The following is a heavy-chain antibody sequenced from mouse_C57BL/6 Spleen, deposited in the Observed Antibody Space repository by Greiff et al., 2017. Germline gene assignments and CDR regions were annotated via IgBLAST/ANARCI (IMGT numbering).Heavy chain of an antibody. V-gene: IGHV1-55*01. J-gene: IGHJ4*01. CDR2: IYPGSGST. CDR3: GREHYCYGSSPYAMDY. Sequence: VQLQQPGAELVKPGASVKMSCKASGYTFTSYWITWVKQRPGQGLEWIGVIYPGSGSTNYNEKFKSKATLTVDTSSSTAYMQLSRLTSEDSAVYDCGREHYCYGSSPYAMDYWGQGTSVTVSS. D-gene: IGHD1-1*01. CDR1: GYTFTSYW.